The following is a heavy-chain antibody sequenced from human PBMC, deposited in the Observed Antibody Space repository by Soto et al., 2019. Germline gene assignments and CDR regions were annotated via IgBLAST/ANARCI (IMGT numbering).Heavy chain of an antibody. V-gene: IGHV4-38-2*01. Sequence: SEPLSHTCAGTGYSIRSGYYWGGIRQPPGPGLEWIGSIHHSGSTYYNPSLKSRVTISVDTSKNQFSLRLSSVTAADTAVYYCARGSLPDDFRSSPGMDGWGQAPTLT. D-gene: IGHD3-3*01. CDR3: ARGSLPDDFRSSPGMDG. J-gene: IGHJ6*02. CDR2: IHHSGST. CDR1: GYSIRSGYY.